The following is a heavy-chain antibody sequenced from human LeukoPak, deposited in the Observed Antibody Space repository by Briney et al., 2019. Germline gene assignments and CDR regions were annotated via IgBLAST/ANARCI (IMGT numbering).Heavy chain of an antibody. CDR1: GFTFSPYS. CDR2: ISSSSSYI. Sequence: PGGSLRLSCAASGFTFSPYSMNWVRQAPGKGLEWVSSISSSSSYIYYADSVKGRFTISRDNAKSSLFLQMNSLRAEDTAVYYCARGRTVYYLHDGFDIWGQGTVVTVSS. CDR3: ARGRTVYYLHDGFDI. V-gene: IGHV3-21*01. J-gene: IGHJ3*02. D-gene: IGHD3-22*01.